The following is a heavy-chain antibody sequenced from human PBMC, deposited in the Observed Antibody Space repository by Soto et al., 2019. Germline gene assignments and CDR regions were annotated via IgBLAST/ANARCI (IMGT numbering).Heavy chain of an antibody. CDR2: IIPIVGLT. CDR3: ARPTGGHHAGGNYMDV. CDR1: GGSLSSYP. J-gene: IGHJ6*03. V-gene: IGHV1-69*02. D-gene: IGHD2-8*02. Sequence: QVQLLQSGSEVKKPGSSVKVSCRASGGSLSSYPVTWVRQAPGQGLEWMGRIIPIVGLTNYAQKFQGRVTMTADKSTSTAYMELSSLRSDDTAVYYCARPTGGHHAGGNYMDVWGKGTTVIVSS.